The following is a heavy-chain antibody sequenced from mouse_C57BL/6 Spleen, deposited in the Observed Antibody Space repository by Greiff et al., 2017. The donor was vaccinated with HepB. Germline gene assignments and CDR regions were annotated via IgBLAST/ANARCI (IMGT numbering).Heavy chain of an antibody. CDR2: INPNYGTT. D-gene: IGHD1-1*01. CDR1: GYSFTDYN. J-gene: IGHJ1*03. CDR3: ARIYYCGSSDRYFDV. Sequence: VQLQQSGPELVKPGASVKISCKASGYSFTDYNMNWVKQSNGKSLEWIGVINPNYGTTSYNQKFKGKATLTVDKSSSTAYMQLNSLTSEDSAVYYYARIYYCGSSDRYFDVWGTGTTVTVSS. V-gene: IGHV1-39*01.